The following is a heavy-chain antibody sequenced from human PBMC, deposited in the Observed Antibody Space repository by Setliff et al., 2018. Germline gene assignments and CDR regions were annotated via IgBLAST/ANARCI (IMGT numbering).Heavy chain of an antibody. D-gene: IGHD2-15*01. J-gene: IGHJ4*02. CDR2: IYYSGST. Sequence: SETLSLTCAVYGGSFRGYYWSWIRHPPGKGLEWIGYIYYSGSTYYNPSLKSRVTISVDTSKNQFSLKLSSVTAADTAVYYCARDLVYCSGGSCYGLPDYWGQGTLVTVSS. CDR1: GGSFRGYY. V-gene: IGHV4-30-4*08. CDR3: ARDLVYCSGGSCYGLPDY.